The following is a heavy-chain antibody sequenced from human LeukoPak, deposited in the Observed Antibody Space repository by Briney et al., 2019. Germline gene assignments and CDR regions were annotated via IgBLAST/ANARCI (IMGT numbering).Heavy chain of an antibody. V-gene: IGHV3-11*04. D-gene: IGHD4-17*01. CDR2: ISSSGSTI. Sequence: GGSLRLSCAASGFTFSDYYMSWIRQAPGKGLEWVSYISSSGSTIYYADSVKGRFTISRDNAKNSLYLQMNSLRAEDTAVYYCARPRYYGDDAFDIWGQGTMVTVSS. CDR1: GFTFSDYY. CDR3: ARPRYYGDDAFDI. J-gene: IGHJ3*02.